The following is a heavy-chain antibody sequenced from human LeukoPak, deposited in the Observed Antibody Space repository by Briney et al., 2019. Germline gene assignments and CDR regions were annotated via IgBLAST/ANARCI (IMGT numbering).Heavy chain of an antibody. CDR1: GFTFSSYG. CDR2: IRYDGSNK. V-gene: IGHV3-30*02. Sequence: GGSLRLSCAASGFTFSSYGMHWVRQAPGKGLEWVAFIRYDGSNKYYADSVKGRFTISRDNSKNTLYLQMNSLRAEDTAVYYCAKVLKGSTSCYGDWGQGTLVTVSS. J-gene: IGHJ4*02. CDR3: AKVLKGSTSCYGD. D-gene: IGHD2-2*01.